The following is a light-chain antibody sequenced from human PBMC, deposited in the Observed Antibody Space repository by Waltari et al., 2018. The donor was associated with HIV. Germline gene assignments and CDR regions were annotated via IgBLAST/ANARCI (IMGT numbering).Light chain of an antibody. CDR2: ANC. CDR3: QSYDSSLSSVV. V-gene: IGLV1-40*01. CDR1: SSNIGTGYD. Sequence: QSVLTQPPSVSGAPGQRVTISCSGSSSNIGTGYDVQWYQQLPGTAPKLLMYANCYRPSGFPDRFSGSKSGTSSSLAITGLQAEDEADYYCQSYDSSLSSVVFGGGTKLTVL. J-gene: IGLJ2*01.